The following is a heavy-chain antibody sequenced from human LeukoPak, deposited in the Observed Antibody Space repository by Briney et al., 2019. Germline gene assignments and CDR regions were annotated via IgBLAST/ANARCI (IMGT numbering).Heavy chain of an antibody. J-gene: IGHJ2*01. CDR3: ARDSRPVGAAASWYFDL. V-gene: IGHV3-53*01. CDR2: IYSGGST. CDR1: GFTVSSNY. Sequence: PGGSLRLSCAASGFTVSSNYMSWVRQAPAKGLEWVSVIYSGGSTYYADSVKGRFTISRDNSKNTLYLQMNSLRAKDTAVYYCARDSRPVGAAASWYFDLWGRASLVTLSS. D-gene: IGHD6-25*01.